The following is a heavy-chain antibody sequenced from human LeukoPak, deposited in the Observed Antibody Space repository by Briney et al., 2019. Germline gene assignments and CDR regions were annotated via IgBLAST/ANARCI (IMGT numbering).Heavy chain of an antibody. J-gene: IGHJ4*02. CDR1: GFTFSSYW. V-gene: IGHV3-23*01. CDR3: AKRLYSYGSYYFDY. D-gene: IGHD5-18*01. CDR2: ISGSGGST. Sequence: GGSLRLSCAASGFTFSSYWMSWVRQAPGKGLEWVSAISGSGGSTYYADSVKGRFTISRDNSKNTLYLQMNSLRAEDTAVYYCAKRLYSYGSYYFDYWGQGTLVTVSS.